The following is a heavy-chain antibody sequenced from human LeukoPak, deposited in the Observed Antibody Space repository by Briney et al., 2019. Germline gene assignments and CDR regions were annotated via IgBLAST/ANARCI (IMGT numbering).Heavy chain of an antibody. CDR3: ARDGRPFDI. CDR1: GFTFSRYS. J-gene: IGHJ3*02. V-gene: IGHV3-48*02. CDR2: ISSSSSTL. Sequence: GGSLRLSCAASGFTFSRYSMNWVRQAPGKGLEWVAYISSSSSTLHYADPVKGRFTISRDNANNSLYLQMNSLRDEDTAVYYCARDGRPFDIWGQGTMVTVSS.